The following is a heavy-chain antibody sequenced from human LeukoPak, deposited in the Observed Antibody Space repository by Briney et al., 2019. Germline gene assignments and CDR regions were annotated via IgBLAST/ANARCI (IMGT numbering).Heavy chain of an antibody. CDR3: ATPIATPVPRTGDRPSGYYYGMDV. V-gene: IGHV1-24*01. CDR2: FDPEDGET. CDR1: GYTLTELS. Sequence: ASVKVSCKVSGYTLTELSMHWVRQAPGKGLEWMGGFDPEDGETIYAQKFQGRVTMTEDTSTDTAYMELSSLRSEDTAVYYCATPIATPVPRTGDRPSGYYYGMDVWGQGTTVTVSS. D-gene: IGHD7-27*01. J-gene: IGHJ6*02.